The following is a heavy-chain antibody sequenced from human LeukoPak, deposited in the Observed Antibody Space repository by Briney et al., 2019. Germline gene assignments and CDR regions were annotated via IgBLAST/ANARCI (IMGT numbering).Heavy chain of an antibody. V-gene: IGHV3-66*01. CDR2: IYTGGKS. CDR1: GFTVSSNY. Sequence: PGGSLRLSCAASGFTVSSNYMSWVRQAPGKGLEWVSLIYTGGKSYYADSVKGRFTLSGDNSKNTVYLQMTSLRVEDTAMYYCATISDLLYYFDSWGQGTLVTVSS. CDR3: ATISDLLYYFDS. J-gene: IGHJ4*02.